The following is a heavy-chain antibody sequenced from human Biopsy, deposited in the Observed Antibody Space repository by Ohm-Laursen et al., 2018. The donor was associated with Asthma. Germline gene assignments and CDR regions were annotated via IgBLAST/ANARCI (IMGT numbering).Heavy chain of an antibody. J-gene: IGHJ4*02. V-gene: IGHV3-48*02. Sequence: SLRLSCAAPGFTFSSYSMNWVRQAPGKGLEWVSYISSSSSTIYYADSVKGRFTISRDNAKNSLYLQMSSLRDEDTAVYYCARFKRGYSYGHAGVFDYWGQGTLVTVSS. CDR3: ARFKRGYSYGHAGVFDY. CDR1: GFTFSSYS. D-gene: IGHD5-18*01. CDR2: ISSSSSTI.